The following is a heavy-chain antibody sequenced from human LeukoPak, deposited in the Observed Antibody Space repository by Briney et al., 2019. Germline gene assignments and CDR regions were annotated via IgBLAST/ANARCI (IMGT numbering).Heavy chain of an antibody. CDR3: ARAAPVRGVTFFDY. V-gene: IGHV3-30*04. Sequence: GGSLRLSCVASGFTFSRYVIHWVRQAPGKGLEWVAVISKDGSDEYYADSVKGRFTVSRDPSKNSLYLQMNNLRGEDTAVYYCARAAPVRGVTFFDYWGQGTLITVSS. J-gene: IGHJ4*02. D-gene: IGHD3-10*01. CDR1: GFTFSRYV. CDR2: ISKDGSDE.